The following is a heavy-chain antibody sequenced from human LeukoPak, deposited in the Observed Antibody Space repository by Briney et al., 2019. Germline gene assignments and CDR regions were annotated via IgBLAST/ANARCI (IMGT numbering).Heavy chain of an antibody. V-gene: IGHV3-23*01. J-gene: IGHJ4*02. CDR1: GFTFSSYA. D-gene: IGHD5-18*01. CDR3: AKDLGGSGSRQVDSYGYNY. Sequence: GGSLRLSCAASGFTFSSYAMSWVRQAPGKGLEWVSVISGSGGSTYYADSVKGRFTISRDNSKNTLYLQMNSLRAEDTAVYYCAKDLGGSGSRQVDSYGYNYWGQGTLVTVSS. CDR2: ISGSGGST.